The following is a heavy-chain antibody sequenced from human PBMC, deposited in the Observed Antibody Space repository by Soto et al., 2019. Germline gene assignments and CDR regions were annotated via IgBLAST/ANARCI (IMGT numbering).Heavy chain of an antibody. CDR2: IWYDGSNK. CDR1: GFTFSSYG. J-gene: IGHJ5*02. Sequence: GGSLRLSCAASGFTFSSYGMHWVRQAPGKGLEWVAVIWYDGSNKYYAHSVKGRFTINPDKSKNKLYLQLNSVTPEDTAVYYCARDHTFFDILTGYSTNRFYPWGQGTLVTVSS. D-gene: IGHD3-9*01. CDR3: ARDHTFFDILTGYSTNRFYP. V-gene: IGHV3-33*01.